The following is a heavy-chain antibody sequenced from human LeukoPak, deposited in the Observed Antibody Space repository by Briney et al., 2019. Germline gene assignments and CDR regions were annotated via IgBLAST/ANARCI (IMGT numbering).Heavy chain of an antibody. CDR1: GFSFSNFG. CDR3: ARLGYCSSTSCLQLDV. CDR2: IIPILGIA. V-gene: IGHV1-69*04. J-gene: IGHJ6*02. D-gene: IGHD2-2*01. Sequence: SVKVSCKTSGFSFSNFGISCVRQAPGQGLEWMGRIIPILGIANYAQKFQGRVTITADKSTSTAYMELSSLRSEDTAVYYCARLGYCSSTSCLQLDVWGQGTTVTVSS.